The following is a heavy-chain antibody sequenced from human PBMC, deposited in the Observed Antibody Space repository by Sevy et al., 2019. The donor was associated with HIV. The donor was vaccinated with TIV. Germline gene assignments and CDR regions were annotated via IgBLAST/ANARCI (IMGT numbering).Heavy chain of an antibody. CDR3: AKALINWDGLDV. D-gene: IGHD7-27*01. CDR2: ISGLSNYI. CDR1: GFTFSSYR. J-gene: IGHJ6*02. Sequence: GGSLRLSCAASGFTFSSYRINWVRQAPGKGLEWVSSISGLSNYIFYSDSVKGRFTISRDNAKNSVYLQMNSLGAEDTAVYFCAKALINWDGLDVWGQGTTVTVSS. V-gene: IGHV3-21*01.